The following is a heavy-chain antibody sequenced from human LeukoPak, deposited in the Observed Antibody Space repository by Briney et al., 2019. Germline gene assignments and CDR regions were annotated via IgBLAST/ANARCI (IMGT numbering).Heavy chain of an antibody. D-gene: IGHD5-18*01. V-gene: IGHV4-34*01. Sequence: SESLSLTCAVYGESFSGYFWSWIRQPPGKGLEWIGEINHSGSTNYNASLKSRVTISVDTSKNQFSLKLSSVTAADTAVYYCAPRGDIEHSYGFGKRFDPWGQGTRVTVSS. J-gene: IGHJ5*02. CDR3: APRGDIEHSYGFGKRFDP. CDR2: INHSGST. CDR1: GESFSGYF.